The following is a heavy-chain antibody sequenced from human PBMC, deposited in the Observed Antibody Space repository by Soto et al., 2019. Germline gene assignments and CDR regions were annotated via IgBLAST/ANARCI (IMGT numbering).Heavy chain of an antibody. CDR2: IYPGDSGT. D-gene: IGHD6-13*01. V-gene: IGHV5-51*01. Sequence: GESLKISCEGSGYSFTTYWIAWVRQMPGKGLEWMGIIYPGDSGTRYSPSFQGQVTISADKSISTAYLQWSSLKASDSAMYFCERTRTSSHYYDMEVWGQGATVTVSS. CDR1: GYSFTTYW. J-gene: IGHJ6*02. CDR3: ERTRTSSHYYDMEV.